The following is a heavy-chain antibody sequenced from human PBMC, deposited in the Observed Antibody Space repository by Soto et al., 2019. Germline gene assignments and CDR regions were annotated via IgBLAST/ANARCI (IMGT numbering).Heavy chain of an antibody. CDR3: AKPRPLSDSFNI. CDR2: ISGSASST. J-gene: IGHJ3*02. V-gene: IGHV3-23*01. Sequence: EEQLLESGGGLVQPGGSLRLSCAASGFTFSTYGMRWVRQVPGKGLEWVSSISGSASSTYYADSVKGRFTISRDNSKNTVYLRLNRLRVEDTAVYYCAKPRPLSDSFNIWGQGTMVTVSS. CDR1: GFTFSTYG.